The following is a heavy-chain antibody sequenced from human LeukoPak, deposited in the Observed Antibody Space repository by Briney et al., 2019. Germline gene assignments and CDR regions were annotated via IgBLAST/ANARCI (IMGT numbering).Heavy chain of an antibody. CDR1: GFTFDDYA. CDR3: AKVGGGDYYYYGMDV. J-gene: IGHJ6*02. V-gene: IGHV3-9*01. Sequence: PGGSLRLSCAASGFTFDDYAMPWVRQAPGKGLEWGSGISWNSGSIGYADSVKGRFTISRDNAKNSLYLQMNSLRAEDTALYYCAKVGGGDYYYYGMDVWGQGATVTVSS. CDR2: ISWNSGSI. D-gene: IGHD3-16*01.